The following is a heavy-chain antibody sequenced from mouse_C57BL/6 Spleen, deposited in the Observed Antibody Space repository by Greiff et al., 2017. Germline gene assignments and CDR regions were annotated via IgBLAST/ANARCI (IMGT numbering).Heavy chain of an antibody. CDR2: IDPSDSYT. V-gene: IGHV1-69*01. D-gene: IGHD1-1*01. Sequence: QVQLQQPGAELVMPGASVKLSCKASGYTFTSYWMHWVKQRPGQGLEWIGEIDPSDSYTNYNQKFKGKSTLTVDKSSSTAYMQLSSLTSEDSAVYYGARGHYYGSSPYVDYWGQGTTLTVSS. J-gene: IGHJ2*01. CDR1: GYTFTSYW. CDR3: ARGHYYGSSPYVDY.